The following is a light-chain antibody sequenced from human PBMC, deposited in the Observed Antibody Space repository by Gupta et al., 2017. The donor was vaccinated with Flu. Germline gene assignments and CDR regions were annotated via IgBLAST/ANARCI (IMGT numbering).Light chain of an antibody. Sequence: TPVDPASISCRSSQTLLNRNGYNYVAWVLQKPGQAPQLLIYLGSHRAPGVPDRFSGSGSGTDFTLAISRVEAEDVGVYYCRQCLHIYPLTFGGGTKVEIK. CDR2: LGS. J-gene: IGKJ4*01. CDR1: QTLLNRNGYNY. CDR3: RQCLHIYPLT. V-gene: IGKV2-28*01.